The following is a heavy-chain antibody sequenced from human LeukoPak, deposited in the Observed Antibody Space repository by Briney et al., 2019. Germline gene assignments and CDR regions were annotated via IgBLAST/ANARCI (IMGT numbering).Heavy chain of an antibody. V-gene: IGHV1-69*01. D-gene: IGHD5-24*01. Sequence: SVKVSCKASGGTFSSYAISWVRQAPGQGLEWMGGIIPIFGTANYAQKFQGRVTITADESTSIAYMELSSLRSEDTAVYYCARGREMATSFSGTHWGQGTLVAVSS. CDR2: IIPIFGTA. CDR3: ARGREMATSFSGTH. CDR1: GGTFSSYA. J-gene: IGHJ4*02.